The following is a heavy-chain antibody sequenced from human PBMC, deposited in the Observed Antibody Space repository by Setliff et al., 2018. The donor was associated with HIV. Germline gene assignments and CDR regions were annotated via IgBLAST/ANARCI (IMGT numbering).Heavy chain of an antibody. Sequence: PSETLSLTCSVSSGSMTGHYWTWVRQPPGKGLEWIGYLHSLGSSRVSDTPNYNPSLKSRVTISVDTSKNQFSLKLKSVTAADTAVYYCARWHPPYGFWEEDYWGQGTLVTVSS. CDR3: ARWHPPYGFWEEDY. CDR1: SGSMTGHY. D-gene: IGHD3-10*01. CDR2: LHSLGSSRVSDTP. V-gene: IGHV4-4*08. J-gene: IGHJ4*02.